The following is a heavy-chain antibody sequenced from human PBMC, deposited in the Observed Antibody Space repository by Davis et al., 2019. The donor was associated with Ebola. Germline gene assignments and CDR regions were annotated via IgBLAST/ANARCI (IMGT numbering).Heavy chain of an antibody. D-gene: IGHD3-10*01. V-gene: IGHV3-9*01. CDR1: GFTFAAYA. J-gene: IGHJ3*02. Sequence: GGSLRLSCAASGFTFAAYAIHWVRQVPGKGLEWVSGISWNSGTIGYADSVKGRFTVSRDNAKNSLYLQMNSLRAEDTALYYCAKDSDYYGSGGWDTFDIWGQGTMVTVSS. CDR2: ISWNSGTI. CDR3: AKDSDYYGSGGWDTFDI.